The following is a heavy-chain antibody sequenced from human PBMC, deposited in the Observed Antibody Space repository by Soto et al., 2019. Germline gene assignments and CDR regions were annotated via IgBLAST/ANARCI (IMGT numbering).Heavy chain of an antibody. D-gene: IGHD2-21*01. CDR2: IYWDDDK. Sequence: QITLKESGPTLVKPTQTLPLTCTFSGFSLSTGGVGGGWIRQPPGKALEWLELIYWDDDKRYSPSLKSRLTVTKDTSKKQVVLTMTNMDPVDTATYYCAQSRCGGAGLRSYSSHYYYVMDVWGQGTPVTV. V-gene: IGHV2-5*02. CDR1: GFSLSTGGVG. J-gene: IGHJ6*02. CDR3: AQSRCGGAGLRSYSSHYYYVMDV.